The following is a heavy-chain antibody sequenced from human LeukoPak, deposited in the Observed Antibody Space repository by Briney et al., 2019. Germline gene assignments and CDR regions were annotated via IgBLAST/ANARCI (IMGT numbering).Heavy chain of an antibody. CDR2: THHTGTT. Sequence: SETLSLTCTVSGGSVSNSNYYWVGVRQPPGKGLEWIGTTHHTGTTNYNPSLKSRVTLSVDTSKNQFSLRLSSVTATDTAVYYCATVGYASAWLDPWGQGTLVIVS. V-gene: IGHV4-39*01. CDR3: ATVGYASAWLDP. D-gene: IGHD6-19*01. CDR1: GGSVSNSNYY. J-gene: IGHJ5*02.